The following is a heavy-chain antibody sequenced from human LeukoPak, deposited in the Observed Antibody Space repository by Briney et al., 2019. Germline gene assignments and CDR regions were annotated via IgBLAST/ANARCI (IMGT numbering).Heavy chain of an antibody. J-gene: IGHJ4*02. Sequence: PSETLSLTCTVSGGSISSGGYYWSWIRQHPGKGLEWIGYIYYSGSTYYNPSLKSRVTISVDRSKNQFSLKLSSVTAADTAVYYCARAAYCSSTSCSAFDYWGQGTLVTVSS. D-gene: IGHD2-2*01. CDR1: GGSISSGGYY. V-gene: IGHV4-31*03. CDR3: ARAAYCSSTSCSAFDY. CDR2: IYYSGST.